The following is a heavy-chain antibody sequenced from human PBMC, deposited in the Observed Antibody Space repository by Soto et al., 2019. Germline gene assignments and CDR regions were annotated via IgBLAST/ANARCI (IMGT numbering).Heavy chain of an antibody. Sequence: GASVKVSCKASGYTFTSYAMHWVRHAPGQRLEWMGWINAGNGNTKYSQKFQGRVTITRDTSASTAYMELSSLRSEDTAVYYCARDGITMKTEGYYYYGMDVWGQGTTVTVSS. CDR3: ARDGITMKTEGYYYYGMDV. V-gene: IGHV1-3*01. J-gene: IGHJ6*02. CDR2: INAGNGNT. D-gene: IGHD3-22*01. CDR1: GYTFTSYA.